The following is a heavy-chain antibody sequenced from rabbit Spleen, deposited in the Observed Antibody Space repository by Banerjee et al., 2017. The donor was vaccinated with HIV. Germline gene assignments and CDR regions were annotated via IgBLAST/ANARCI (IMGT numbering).Heavy chain of an antibody. CDR2: IATGDGST. V-gene: IGHV1S45*01. Sequence: QEQLVESGGGLVQPEGSLTLTCTASGFSFSSNYYMCWVRQAPEKGLEWIGCIATGDGSTYYASWAKGRFTGSKTSSTTVTLQMTRLTAADTATYFCARSSIPYHAFLLWGPGTLVTVS. CDR3: ARSSIPYHAFLL. D-gene: IGHD1-1*01. J-gene: IGHJ4*01. CDR1: GFSFSSNYY.